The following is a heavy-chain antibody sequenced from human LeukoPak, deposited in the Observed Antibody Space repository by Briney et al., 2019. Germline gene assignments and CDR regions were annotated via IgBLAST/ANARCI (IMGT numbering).Heavy chain of an antibody. Sequence: SVKVSCKASGGTFSSHAISWVRRAPGQGLEWMGGIIPIFGTANYAQKFQGRVTITADESTSTAYMELSSLRSEDTAVYYCAREVPYDSSGYHQWYFDYWGQGTLVTVSS. CDR2: IIPIFGTA. J-gene: IGHJ4*02. D-gene: IGHD3-22*01. CDR3: AREVPYDSSGYHQWYFDY. CDR1: GGTFSSHA. V-gene: IGHV1-69*13.